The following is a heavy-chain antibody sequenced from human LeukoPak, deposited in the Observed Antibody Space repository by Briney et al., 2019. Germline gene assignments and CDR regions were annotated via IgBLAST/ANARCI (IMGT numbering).Heavy chain of an antibody. D-gene: IGHD3-10*01. CDR3: AHPTYGSGSYPGY. CDR2: IYPGDSDT. Sequence: GESLKIPCKGSGYSFTSYWIGWVRQMPGKGLEWMGIIYPGDSDTRYSPSFQGQVTISADKSISTAYLQWSGLKASDTAMYYCAHPTYGSGSYPGYWGRGTLVTVSS. V-gene: IGHV5-51*01. J-gene: IGHJ4*02. CDR1: GYSFTSYW.